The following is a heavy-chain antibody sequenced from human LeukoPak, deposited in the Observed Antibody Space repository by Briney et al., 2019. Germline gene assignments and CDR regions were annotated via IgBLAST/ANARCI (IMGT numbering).Heavy chain of an antibody. CDR3: ARARRAPDYFDY. CDR2: IIPIFGTA. J-gene: IGHJ4*02. Sequence: RASVKVSCKASGGTFSSYAISWVRQAPGQGLEWMGGIIPIFGTANYAQKFQGRVTITTDESTSTAYMELSSLRSEDTAVYYCARARRAPDYFDYWGQGTLVTVSS. CDR1: GGTFSSYA. V-gene: IGHV1-69*05.